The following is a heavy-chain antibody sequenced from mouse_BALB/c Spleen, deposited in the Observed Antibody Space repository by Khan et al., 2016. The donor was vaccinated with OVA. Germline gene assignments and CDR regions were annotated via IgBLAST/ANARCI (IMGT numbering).Heavy chain of an antibody. CDR3: AGKDCWGYAVDY. CDR1: GYSITTNYA. J-gene: IGHJ4*01. V-gene: IGHV3-2*02. Sequence: VQLKESGPGLVKPSQSLSLTCTVTGYSITTNYACDWIRQFPGNKLEWMGYISYSGSTSYNPSLKSRISITRDTSKNQFFLKLNFVTTEETATDYGAGKDCWGYAVDYWGQGTSVTVSS. D-gene: IGHD4-1*01. CDR2: ISYSGST.